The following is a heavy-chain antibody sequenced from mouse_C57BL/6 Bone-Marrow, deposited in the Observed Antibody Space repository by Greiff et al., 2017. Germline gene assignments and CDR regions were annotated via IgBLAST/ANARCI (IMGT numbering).Heavy chain of an antibody. CDR2: ISSGSSTI. J-gene: IGHJ3*01. V-gene: IGHV5-17*01. Sequence: EVKLMESGGGLVKPGGSLKLSCAASGFTFSDYGMHWVRQAPEKGLEWVAYISSGSSTIYYADTVKGRFTISRDNAKNTLFLQMTSLRSEDTAMYYCARGDYYGNYEGFAYWGQGTLVTVSA. CDR1: GFTFSDYG. D-gene: IGHD2-1*01. CDR3: ARGDYYGNYEGFAY.